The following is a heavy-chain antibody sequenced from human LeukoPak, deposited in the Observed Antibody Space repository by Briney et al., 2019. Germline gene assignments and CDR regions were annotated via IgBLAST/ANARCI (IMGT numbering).Heavy chain of an antibody. CDR3: ASPSLEHDYPIEVDY. Sequence: SVKVSCKASGGTYSSYTISWVRQAPGQGLEWMGRIIPILGIANYAQKFQGRVTITADKSTSTAYMELSSLRSEDTAVYYCASPSLEHDYPIEVDYWGQGTLVTVSS. CDR2: IIPILGIA. V-gene: IGHV1-69*02. J-gene: IGHJ4*02. D-gene: IGHD4-11*01. CDR1: GGTYSSYT.